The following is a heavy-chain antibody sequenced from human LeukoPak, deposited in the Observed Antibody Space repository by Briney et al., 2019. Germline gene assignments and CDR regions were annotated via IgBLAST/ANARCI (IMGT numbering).Heavy chain of an antibody. J-gene: IGHJ4*02. CDR2: ISTTGGTT. Sequence: GGSLRLSCAAAGFTFSSYAMSWVRQGPGKGLEWVSGISTTGGTTSYAHAVKGRFTISRDNPRNSLYMQMNSLRAEDTAVYYCAIMHRYYDGSGYWVQWGQGTLVTVSS. CDR1: GFTFSSYA. CDR3: AIMHRYYDGSGYWVQ. D-gene: IGHD3-22*01. V-gene: IGHV3-23*01.